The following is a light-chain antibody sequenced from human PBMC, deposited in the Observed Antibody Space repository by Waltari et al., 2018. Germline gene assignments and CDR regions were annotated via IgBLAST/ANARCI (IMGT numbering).Light chain of an antibody. CDR3: LQQKIFPWT. CDR2: AAV. V-gene: IGKV1-17*03. Sequence: DIQMTQSPSAMSASVGDRDTMTCRASQGSGQYLAWFQQFPGKVPKRLIAAAVNLQSGVPSRFSGRGAGTELTLTITDRQPEDFATYYCLQQKIFPWTFGQGTKLEI. J-gene: IGKJ1*01. CDR1: QGSGQY.